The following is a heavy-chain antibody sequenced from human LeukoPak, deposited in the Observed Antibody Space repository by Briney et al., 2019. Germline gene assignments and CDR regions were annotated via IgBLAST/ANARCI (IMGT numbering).Heavy chain of an antibody. V-gene: IGHV4-61*02. CDR3: ARGYCSSTSCRPNWFDP. CDR1: GGSISSGSYY. D-gene: IGHD2-2*01. CDR2: IYTSGST. J-gene: IGHJ5*02. Sequence: SETLSLTCTVSGGSISSGSYYWSWIRQPAGKGLEWIGRIYTSGSTNYNPSLKSRVTISVDTSKNQFSLKLSSVTAADTAVYYCARGYCSSTSCRPNWFDPWGQGTLVTVSS.